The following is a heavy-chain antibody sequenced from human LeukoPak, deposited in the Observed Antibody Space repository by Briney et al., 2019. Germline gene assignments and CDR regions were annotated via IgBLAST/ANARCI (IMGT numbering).Heavy chain of an antibody. CDR3: AKDIFYSSGWYYFDY. CDR2: ISWNSGSI. D-gene: IGHD6-19*01. V-gene: IGHV3-9*01. Sequence: GRSLRLSCAASGFTFDDYAMHWVRQAPGKGLEWVSGISWNSGSIGYADSVKGRFTISRDNAKNSLCLQMNSLRAEDTALYYCAKDIFYSSGWYYFDYWGQGTLVTVSS. CDR1: GFTFDDYA. J-gene: IGHJ4*02.